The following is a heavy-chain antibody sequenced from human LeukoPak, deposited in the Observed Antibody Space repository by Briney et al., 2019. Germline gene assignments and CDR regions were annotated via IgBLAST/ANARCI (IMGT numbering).Heavy chain of an antibody. CDR1: GGSISSGGYS. CDR2: IYHSGST. V-gene: IGHV4-30-2*01. J-gene: IGHJ4*02. CDR3: ARGPGVVAGQYYFDY. Sequence: SETLSLTCTVSGGSISSGGYSWSWIRQPPGKGLEWIGYIYHSGSTYYNPSLKSRVTISVDRSKNQFSLKLSSVTAADTAVYYCARGPGVVAGQYYFDYWGQGTLVTVSS. D-gene: IGHD6-19*01.